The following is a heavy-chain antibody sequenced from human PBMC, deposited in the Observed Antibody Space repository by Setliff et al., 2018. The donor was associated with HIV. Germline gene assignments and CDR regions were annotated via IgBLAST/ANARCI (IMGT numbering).Heavy chain of an antibody. CDR3: ARVPNWGSAPFAYDV. J-gene: IGHJ3*01. D-gene: IGHD7-27*01. CDR1: GASISSGGYY. Sequence: PSETLSLTCTVSGASISSGGYYWNWIRQLPGKGLEWIGYILDSRSTYYNPSLRGRLSMSIDPSANHFPVELTSVTAADTALYFCARVPNWGSAPFAYDVWGLGTMVTVSS. V-gene: IGHV4-31*03. CDR2: ILDSRST.